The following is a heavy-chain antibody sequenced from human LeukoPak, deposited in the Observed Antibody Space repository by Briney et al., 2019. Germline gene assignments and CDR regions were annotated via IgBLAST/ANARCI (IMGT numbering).Heavy chain of an antibody. CDR2: INHSGST. CDR3: VRAPMVRGRTAADY. J-gene: IGHJ4*02. Sequence: SETLSLTCAVYGGSFSGYYWSWIRQPPGKGLEWIGEINHSGSTNYNPSLKSRVTISVDTSKNQFSLKLSSVTAADTAVYYCVRAPMVRGRTAADYWGQGTLVTVPS. V-gene: IGHV4-34*01. D-gene: IGHD3-10*01. CDR1: GGSFSGYY.